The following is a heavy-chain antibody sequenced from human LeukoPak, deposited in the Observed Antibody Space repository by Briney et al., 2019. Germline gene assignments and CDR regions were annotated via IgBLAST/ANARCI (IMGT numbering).Heavy chain of an antibody. D-gene: IGHD5-18*01. CDR3: AREGTAMVSFDY. CDR1: GFTFSSYE. CDR2: ISSGGNTI. Sequence: GGSLRLSCAASGFTFSSYEMNWVRQAPGKGLEWASYISSGGNTIYYADSVKGRFTISRDNAKNSLYLQMNSLRAEDTAVYYCAREGTAMVSFDYWGQGTLVTVSS. V-gene: IGHV3-48*03. J-gene: IGHJ4*02.